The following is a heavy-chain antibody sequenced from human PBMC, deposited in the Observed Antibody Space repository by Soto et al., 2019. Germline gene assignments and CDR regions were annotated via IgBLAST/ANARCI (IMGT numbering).Heavy chain of an antibody. CDR3: ATDTYYYDSSGYSSGWCDP. CDR1: GGSFSGYY. J-gene: IGHJ5*02. CDR2: INHSGGT. V-gene: IGHV4-34*01. D-gene: IGHD3-22*01. Sequence: QVQLQQWGAGLLKPSETLSLTCAVYGGSFSGYYWSWIRQPPGKGLEWIGEINHSGGTNYNPSLKSRVTISVDTSKNQFSLKLSSVTAADTAVYYCATDTYYYDSSGYSSGWCDPWGQGTLVTVSS.